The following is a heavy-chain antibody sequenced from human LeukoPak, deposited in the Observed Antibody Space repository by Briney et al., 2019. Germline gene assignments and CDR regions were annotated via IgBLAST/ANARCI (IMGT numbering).Heavy chain of an antibody. CDR3: ARESPAFDY. CDR1: GFTFSSYG. V-gene: IGHV3-48*01. Sequence: PGGSLRLSCAASGFTFSSYGMHWVRQAPGKGLEWISYISSSRSTITYADSVRGRFTISKDNAKNSLHLQMDSLRAEDTAVYYCARESPAFDYWGQGILVTVSS. CDR2: ISSSRSTI. J-gene: IGHJ4*02.